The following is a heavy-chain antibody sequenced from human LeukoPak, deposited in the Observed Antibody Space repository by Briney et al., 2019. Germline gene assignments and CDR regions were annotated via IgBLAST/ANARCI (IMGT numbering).Heavy chain of an antibody. D-gene: IGHD3-9*01. CDR1: GYTFTNYA. CDR3: ARHYDILTGRYFDY. Sequence: ASVKVSCKASGYTFTNYAIHWVRQAPGQRLEWMGWINAANSNTKYSEQFQGRVTITRDTSASTAYMEMSSLKSEDTAVYYCARHYDILTGRYFDYWGQGTLVTVSS. J-gene: IGHJ4*02. CDR2: INAANSNT. V-gene: IGHV1-3*01.